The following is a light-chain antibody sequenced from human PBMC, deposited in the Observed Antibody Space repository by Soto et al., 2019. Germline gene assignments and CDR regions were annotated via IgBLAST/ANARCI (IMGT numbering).Light chain of an antibody. V-gene: IGLV1-44*01. Sequence: QSVLTQPPSVSGTPGQRVTISCSGSSSNIGRNTVNWFQQRPGTAPKFLIYMDNQRPSGVPDRFSGSRSGTSASLVISGRQSEDEAEYFCATWDDSLQVLFGGGTKLTVL. J-gene: IGLJ2*01. CDR3: ATWDDSLQVL. CDR2: MDN. CDR1: SSNIGRNT.